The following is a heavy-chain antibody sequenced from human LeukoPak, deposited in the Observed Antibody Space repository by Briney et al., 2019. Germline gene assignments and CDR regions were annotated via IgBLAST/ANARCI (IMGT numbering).Heavy chain of an antibody. CDR3: AREGHCSGGSCYSVDY. D-gene: IGHD2-15*01. CDR2: IWYDGSNK. Sequence: GGSLRLSCAASGFTFSSYGMHWVRQAPAKGLEGVAVIWYDGSNKYYADSVKDRFTISRDNSKNTLYLQMNSLRAEDTAVYYCAREGHCSGGSCYSVDYWGQGTLVTVSS. J-gene: IGHJ4*02. CDR1: GFTFSSYG. V-gene: IGHV3-33*01.